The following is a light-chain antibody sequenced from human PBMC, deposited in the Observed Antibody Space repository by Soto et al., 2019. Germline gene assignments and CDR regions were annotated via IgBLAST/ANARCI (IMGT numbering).Light chain of an antibody. CDR2: EVS. Sequence: QSALTQPPSASGSPGPSVTISCTGTSSDVGGYVSWYQQHPGKAPKVMIYEVSKRPSGVPDRFSGSKSGNTASLTVSGRQAEDEADYYCSSYAVSNNVIFGGGTKVTVL. J-gene: IGLJ2*01. CDR3: SSYAVSNNVI. CDR1: SSDVGGY. V-gene: IGLV2-8*01.